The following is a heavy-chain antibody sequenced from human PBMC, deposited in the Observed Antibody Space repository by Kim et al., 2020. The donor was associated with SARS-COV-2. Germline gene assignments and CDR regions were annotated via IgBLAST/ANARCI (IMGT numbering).Heavy chain of an antibody. J-gene: IGHJ4*02. CDR2: DGSEK. CDR3: ARRYFDY. Sequence: DGSEKYYVESGKGRFPISRDNAKNSLYLQMDSLRAEDTAIYYGARRYFDYWGQGTLVTVSS. V-gene: IGHV3-7*04.